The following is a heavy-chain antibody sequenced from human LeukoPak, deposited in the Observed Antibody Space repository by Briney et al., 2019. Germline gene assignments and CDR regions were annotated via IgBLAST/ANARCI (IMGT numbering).Heavy chain of an antibody. D-gene: IGHD4-17*01. J-gene: IGHJ5*02. CDR1: GDSVSSNSAA. CDR3: AKNYGDSNWFDP. V-gene: IGHV6-1*01. Sequence: SQTLSLSCAISGDSVSSNSAAWNWIRQSPSRGLEWLGRTYYRSNWFNDFALSVKSRITINPDTSKNQFSLQLNSVTPEDTAVYYCAKNYGDSNWFDPWGQGTLVTVSS. CDR2: TYYRSNWFN.